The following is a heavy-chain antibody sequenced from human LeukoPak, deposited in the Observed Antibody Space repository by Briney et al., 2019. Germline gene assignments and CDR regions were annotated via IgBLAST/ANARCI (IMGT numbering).Heavy chain of an antibody. CDR2: IIPIFGTA. Sequence: ASVKVSCKASGGTFSSYAISWVRQAPGQGLEWMGGIIPIFGTANYAQKFQGRVTITADKSTSTAYMELSSLRSEDTAVYYCAREGYYEDAFDIWGQGTMVTVSS. CDR1: GGTFSSYA. CDR3: AREGYYEDAFDI. J-gene: IGHJ3*02. D-gene: IGHD3-22*01. V-gene: IGHV1-69*06.